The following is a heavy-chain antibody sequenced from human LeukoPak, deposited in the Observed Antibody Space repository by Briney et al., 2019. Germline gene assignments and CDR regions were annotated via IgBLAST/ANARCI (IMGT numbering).Heavy chain of an antibody. CDR3: ARRRYESSGHFDY. CDR1: GFTFNSYA. CDR2: ITGLGTV. J-gene: IGHJ4*02. Sequence: PGGSLRLSCVSSGFTFNSYAMSWVRQAPGKGLEWVSAITGLGTVDNAGSVRGRFTLSRDNSKSTLFLQMDSLKPEDTATYDCARRRYESSGHFDYWGQGALVTVSS. D-gene: IGHD3-22*01. V-gene: IGHV3-23*01.